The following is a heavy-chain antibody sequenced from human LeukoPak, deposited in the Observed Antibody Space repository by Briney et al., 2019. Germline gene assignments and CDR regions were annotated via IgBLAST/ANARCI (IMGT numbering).Heavy chain of an antibody. CDR2: IDTGADT. CDR3: ARVGSDSRSPYFDY. V-gene: IGHV3-13*01. J-gene: IGHJ4*02. Sequence: GGSLRLSCAASGFTFSSYDMHWVRQATGKGLEWVSAIDTGADTYYPGSVKGRFTISRDNAKNSLYLQMNSLRAEDTAVYYCARVGSDSRSPYFDYWGQGTLVTVSS. CDR1: GFTFSSYD. D-gene: IGHD3-22*01.